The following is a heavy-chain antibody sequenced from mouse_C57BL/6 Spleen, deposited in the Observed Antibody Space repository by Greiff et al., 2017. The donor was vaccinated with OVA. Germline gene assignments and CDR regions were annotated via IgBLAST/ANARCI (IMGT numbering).Heavy chain of an antibody. CDR1: GFNIKNTY. Sequence: VQLKESVAELVRPGASVKLSCTASGFNIKNTYMHWVKQRPEQGLEWIGRIDPANGNTKYAPKFKGKATITADTSSNTAYLQHSSLTSEDTAIYYCARSSGCSSYWYFDVWGTGTTVTVSS. CDR2: IDPANGNT. V-gene: IGHV14-3*01. J-gene: IGHJ1*03. CDR3: ARSSGCSSYWYFDV. D-gene: IGHD1-1*01.